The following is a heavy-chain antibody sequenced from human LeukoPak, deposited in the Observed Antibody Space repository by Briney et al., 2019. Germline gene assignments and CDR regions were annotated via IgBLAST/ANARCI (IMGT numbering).Heavy chain of an antibody. CDR1: GGSISSYY. CDR2: IYYIGST. CDR3: ARGAAGYSYG. J-gene: IGHJ4*02. D-gene: IGHD5-18*01. V-gene: IGHV4-59*01. Sequence: SETLSLTCTVSGGSISSYYWSWIRQPPGKGLEWIGSIYYIGSTNYNPSLQSRVTISVDTSKNQFSLRLSSVTAADTAVYYCARGAAGYSYGWGQGTLVTVSS.